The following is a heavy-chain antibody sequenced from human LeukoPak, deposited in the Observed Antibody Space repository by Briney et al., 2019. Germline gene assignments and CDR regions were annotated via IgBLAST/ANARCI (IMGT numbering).Heavy chain of an antibody. D-gene: IGHD3-22*01. V-gene: IGHV1-2*02. CDR1: GYTFTGYY. Sequence: ASVKVSCKASGYTFTGYYMHWVRQAPGQGLEWMGWINPNSGGTNHAQKFLGRVTMTRDTSISTAYMELSRLRSDDTAVYYCARGDYYDSSGYSTDFDYWGQGTLVTVSS. CDR2: INPNSGGT. J-gene: IGHJ4*02. CDR3: ARGDYYDSSGYSTDFDY.